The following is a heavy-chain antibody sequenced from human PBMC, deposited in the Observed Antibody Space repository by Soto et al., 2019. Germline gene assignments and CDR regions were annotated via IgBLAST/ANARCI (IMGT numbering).Heavy chain of an antibody. D-gene: IGHD2-15*01. V-gene: IGHV3-23*01. Sequence: EVQLLESGGGLVQPGGSLRLSCAASGFSFASYAMNWVRQAPGKGLEWVSGISGSGGSTYYADSVKGRFTISRDNSKNTLYMQLSSMGVEDPAVYYWAKGFCISWQCYRDYWGQGTLVTVSS. CDR3: AKGFCISWQCYRDY. CDR1: GFSFASYA. J-gene: IGHJ4*02. CDR2: ISGSGGST.